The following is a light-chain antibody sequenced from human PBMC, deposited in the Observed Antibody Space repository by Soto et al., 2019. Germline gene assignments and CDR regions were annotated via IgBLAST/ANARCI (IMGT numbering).Light chain of an antibody. V-gene: IGLV2-23*02. Sequence: QSALTQPASVSGSPGQSITISCTGTSSDVGSYHLVSWYQQHPGKAPKLMIYEVNRRPSGVSNRFSGSKSGNTASLIISGLEAEDEADYYCCSYAFSSTPVVFGGGTKLTVL. J-gene: IGLJ3*02. CDR1: SSDVGSYHL. CDR3: CSYAFSSTPVV. CDR2: EVN.